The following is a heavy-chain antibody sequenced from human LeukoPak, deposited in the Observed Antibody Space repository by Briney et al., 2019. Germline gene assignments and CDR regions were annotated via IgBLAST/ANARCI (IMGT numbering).Heavy chain of an antibody. V-gene: IGHV4-59*12. CDR3: ASGGYDILTGEKRDY. D-gene: IGHD3-9*01. J-gene: IGHJ4*02. Sequence: SETLSLTCTVSGGSISAYYWSWLRQPPGKGLERGGYISYSGSTNYNPSLKSRVTISVDTSKNQFSLKLSSVPAADTAVYYCASGGYDILTGEKRDYWGQGTLVTVSS. CDR2: ISYSGST. CDR1: GGSISAYY.